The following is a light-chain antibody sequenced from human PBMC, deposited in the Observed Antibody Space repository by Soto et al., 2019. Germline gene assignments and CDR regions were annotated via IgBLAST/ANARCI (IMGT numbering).Light chain of an antibody. CDR2: GAS. Sequence: EIVMTQSPATLSVSPGERATLSCRASQSVSSNLAWYQQKPGQAPRLLIYGASTRATGIPARFSGSGSGTEYTITISSLQSEDCAVYYCQHYNNWPFTFGPGTKVDFK. J-gene: IGKJ3*01. CDR1: QSVSSN. CDR3: QHYNNWPFT. V-gene: IGKV3-15*01.